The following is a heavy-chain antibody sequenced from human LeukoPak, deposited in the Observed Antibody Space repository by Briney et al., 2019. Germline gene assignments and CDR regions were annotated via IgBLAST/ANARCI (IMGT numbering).Heavy chain of an antibody. Sequence: TGGSLRLSCAASGFSLSSHAMSWVRQAPGKGLEWVSATSSSDAGTYHADSVRGRFTISRDNSKNTLYLQMNSLRVEDTAVYYCAKVAKYYYGSETYYFFEHWGQGTPVTASS. V-gene: IGHV3-23*01. CDR3: AKVAKYYYGSETYYFFEH. J-gene: IGHJ4*02. D-gene: IGHD3-10*01. CDR1: GFSLSSHA. CDR2: TSSSDAGT.